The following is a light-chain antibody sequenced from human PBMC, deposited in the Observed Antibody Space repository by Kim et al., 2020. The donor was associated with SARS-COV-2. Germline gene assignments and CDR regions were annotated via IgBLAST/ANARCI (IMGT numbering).Light chain of an antibody. Sequence: SPLESAPLPSRARHSVVTGYFAGYQQKTGQTPRLFIYVASSRATGIPDRVSGRGSVTHFTLTISRLEPEDFAVYYCQQYVSAPRTFGQGTQVDIK. CDR3: QQYVSAPRT. J-gene: IGKJ1*01. CDR1: HSVVTGY. V-gene: IGKV3-20*01. CDR2: VAS.